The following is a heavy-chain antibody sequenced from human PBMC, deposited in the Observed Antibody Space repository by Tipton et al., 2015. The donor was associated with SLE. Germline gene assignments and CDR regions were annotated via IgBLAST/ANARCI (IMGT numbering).Heavy chain of an antibody. CDR2: INHSGST. J-gene: IGHJ4*02. Sequence: LRLSCAVYGGSFSGYYWSWIRQPPGKGLEWIGEINHSGSTNYNPSLKSRVTISVDTSKNQFSLKLRSVTAADTAVYYCARDDPDGDGGGIPGDYWGQGTLVTVS. V-gene: IGHV4-34*01. CDR3: ARDDPDGDGGGIPGDY. D-gene: IGHD4-17*01. CDR1: GGSFSGYY.